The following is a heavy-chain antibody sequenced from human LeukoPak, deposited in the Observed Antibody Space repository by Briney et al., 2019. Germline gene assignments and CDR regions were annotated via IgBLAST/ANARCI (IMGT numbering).Heavy chain of an antibody. CDR3: TRLGSGLDV. V-gene: IGHV5-51*01. CDR1: GYPFTTSW. Sequence: NHGESLKISCKSPGYPFTTSWIAWVRQMPGKGLEWMGIIYPSDSYTIYSPSFQGRVTLPADKSMSTAYLQWSSLKASDTDMYYCTRLGSGLDVWGQGTTVTVS. J-gene: IGHJ6*02. D-gene: IGHD6-25*01. CDR2: IYPSDSYT.